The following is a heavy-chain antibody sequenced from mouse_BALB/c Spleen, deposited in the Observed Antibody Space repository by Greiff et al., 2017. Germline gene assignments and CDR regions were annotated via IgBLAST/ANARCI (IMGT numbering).Heavy chain of an antibody. J-gene: IGHJ3*01. Sequence: EVKVVESGGGLVKPGGSLKLSCAASGFTFSSYAMSWVRQTPEKRLEWVASISSGGSTYYPDSVKGRFTISRDNARNILYLQMSSLRSEDTAMYYGARVRYYGSSYSFAYWGQGTLVTVSA. CDR3: ARVRYYGSSYSFAY. CDR1: GFTFSSYA. D-gene: IGHD1-1*01. CDR2: ISSGGST. V-gene: IGHV5-6-5*01.